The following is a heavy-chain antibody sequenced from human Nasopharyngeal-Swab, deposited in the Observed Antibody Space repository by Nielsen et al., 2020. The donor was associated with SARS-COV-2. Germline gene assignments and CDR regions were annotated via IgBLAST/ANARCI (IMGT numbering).Heavy chain of an antibody. J-gene: IGHJ6*02. CDR1: GFTFSDYY. V-gene: IGHV3-11*04. CDR3: TRAAGYYYYYYGMDV. CDR2: ISSSGSTI. D-gene: IGHD6-19*01. Sequence: GESLKISCAASGFTFSDYYMSWIRQAPGKGLEWVSYISSSGSTIYYADSVKGRFTISRDNAKNSLYLQMNSLRAEDTAVYYCTRAAGYYYYYYGMDVWGQGTTVTVSS.